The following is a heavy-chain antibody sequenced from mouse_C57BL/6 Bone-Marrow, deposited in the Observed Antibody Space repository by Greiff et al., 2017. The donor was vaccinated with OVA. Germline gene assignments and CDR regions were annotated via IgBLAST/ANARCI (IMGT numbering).Heavy chain of an antibody. Sequence: EVMLVESGEGLVKPGGSLKLSCAASGFTFSSYAMSWVRQTPEKRLEWVAEIRNKANNHATYYAESVKGRFTISRDDSKSSVYLQMNSLRAEDTGIYYCTRLDDGYLDYWGQGTTLTVSS. J-gene: IGHJ2*01. CDR1: GFTFSSYA. CDR2: IRNKANNHAT. V-gene: IGHV6-6*01. D-gene: IGHD2-3*01. CDR3: TRLDDGYLDY.